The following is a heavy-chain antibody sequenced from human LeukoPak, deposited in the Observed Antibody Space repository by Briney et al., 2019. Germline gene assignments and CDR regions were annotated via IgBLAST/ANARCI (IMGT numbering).Heavy chain of an antibody. D-gene: IGHD5-12*01. CDR1: GYTFTSYD. Sequence: ASVKVSCKASGYTFTSYDINWVRQATGQGLEWMGWMNPNCGNTGYAQKFQGRVIMTRNTSISTAYMELSSLRSEDTAVYYCARAVYSGYDYGYYYYYMDVWGKGTTVTISS. J-gene: IGHJ6*03. V-gene: IGHV1-8*01. CDR3: ARAVYSGYDYGYYYYYMDV. CDR2: MNPNCGNT.